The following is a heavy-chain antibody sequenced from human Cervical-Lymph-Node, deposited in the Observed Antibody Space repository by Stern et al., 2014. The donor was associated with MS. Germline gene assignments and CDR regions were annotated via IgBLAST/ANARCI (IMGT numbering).Heavy chain of an antibody. J-gene: IGHJ4*02. Sequence: KRVQAGAEVKKPGSSVKVSCKASGGTFSSYEITWVRQAPGQGLEWMGGIIPTVDTPTYAQKFQDRVTISADESTNTAYLELNGLKSDDTAIYFCARAYTYYSNSAGYWGQGTLVTVSS. CDR1: GGTFSSYE. CDR2: IIPTVDTP. V-gene: IGHV1-69*01. D-gene: IGHD3-10*01. CDR3: ARAYTYYSNSAGY.